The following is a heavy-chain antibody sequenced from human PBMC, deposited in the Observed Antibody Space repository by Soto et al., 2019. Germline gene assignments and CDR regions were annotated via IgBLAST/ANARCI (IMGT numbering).Heavy chain of an antibody. J-gene: IGHJ5*02. CDR1: GFTFSSYA. Sequence: PGGSLRLSCAASGFTFSSYAIHWVRQAPGKGLEWVTIISKDGNSKHYADSVKGRFTISRDNSKNTLFLQMDSLRGEDTAVYYCARSGLALPYSASHWFDPWGHGTLVTVSS. D-gene: IGHD3-22*01. V-gene: IGHV3-30-3*01. CDR2: ISKDGNSK. CDR3: ARSGLALPYSASHWFDP.